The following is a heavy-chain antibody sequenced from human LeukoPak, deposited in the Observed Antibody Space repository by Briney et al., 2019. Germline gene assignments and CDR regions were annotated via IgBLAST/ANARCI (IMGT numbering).Heavy chain of an antibody. V-gene: IGHV3-74*01. CDR3: ARDLTTYCGGDCYPNYYYYYMDV. CDR1: GFIFSNYW. Sequence: PGGSLRLSCAASGFIFSNYWMHWVRQAPGKGVVWVSRIYDDVSSTYYADSVKGRFTISRDDAKNTLYLQMNSLRAEDTAVYYCARDLTTYCGGDCYPNYYYYYMDVWGKGTTVTVSS. CDR2: IYDDVSST. D-gene: IGHD2-21*01. J-gene: IGHJ6*03.